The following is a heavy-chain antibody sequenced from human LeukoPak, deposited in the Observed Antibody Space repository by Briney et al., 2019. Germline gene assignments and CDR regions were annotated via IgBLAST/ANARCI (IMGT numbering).Heavy chain of an antibody. CDR3: ARVTVAGTGEYYFDY. CDR1: GFTVSSNY. V-gene: IGHV3-66*01. J-gene: IGHJ4*02. Sequence: AGGSLRLSCAASGFTVSSNYMSWVRQAPGKGLEWVSVIYSGGSTYYADSVKGRFTISRDNSKNTLYLQMNSLRAEDTAVYYCARVTVAGTGEYYFDYWGQGTLVTVSS. CDR2: IYSGGST. D-gene: IGHD6-19*01.